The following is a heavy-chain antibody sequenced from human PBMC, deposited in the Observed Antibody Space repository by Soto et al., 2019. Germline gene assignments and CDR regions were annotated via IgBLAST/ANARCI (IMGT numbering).Heavy chain of an antibody. J-gene: IGHJ4*02. Sequence: QVQLVESGRGVVQPGRSLRLSCAASGFTFSSYAMHWVRQAPGKGLGWVAVISYDGSNKYYADSVKGRFTISRDNSKNTLYLQMNSLRAEDTAVYYCARDVELGGTYYFDYWGQGTLVTVSS. D-gene: IGHD6-19*01. V-gene: IGHV3-30-3*01. CDR2: ISYDGSNK. CDR3: ARDVELGGTYYFDY. CDR1: GFTFSSYA.